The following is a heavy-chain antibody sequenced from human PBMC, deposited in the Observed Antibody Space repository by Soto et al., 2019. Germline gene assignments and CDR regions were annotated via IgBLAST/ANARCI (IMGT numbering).Heavy chain of an antibody. V-gene: IGHV4-59*01. CDR1: GGSISSFY. D-gene: IGHD4-17*01. CDR2: VSYSGST. CDR3: ARENGVYNYYYYYLDV. Sequence: QVQLQESGPGLLKPSETLSLTCTLSGGSISSFYWSWIRQPPGKGLEWIGYVSYSGSTNYNPSLESRVTISVDTSKNQFALRLSSVTAADTAIYYCARENGVYNYYYYYLDVWGKGTTVTVSS. J-gene: IGHJ6*03.